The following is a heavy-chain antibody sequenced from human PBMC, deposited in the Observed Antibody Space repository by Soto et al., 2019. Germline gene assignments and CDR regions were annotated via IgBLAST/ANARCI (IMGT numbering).Heavy chain of an antibody. CDR2: IIPILGIA. CDR1: GGTFSSYT. J-gene: IGHJ6*03. CDR3: ARESAVPATVSRYYYYMDV. Sequence: ASVKVSCKASGGTFSSYTISWVRQAPGQGLEWMGRIIPILGIANYAQKFQGRVTITADKSTSTAYMELSSLRSEDTAVYYCARESAVPATVSRYYYYMDVWGKGTTVTVSS. D-gene: IGHD4-17*01. V-gene: IGHV1-69*04.